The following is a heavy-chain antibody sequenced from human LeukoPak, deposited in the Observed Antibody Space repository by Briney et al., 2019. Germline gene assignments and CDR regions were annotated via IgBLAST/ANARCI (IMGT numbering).Heavy chain of an antibody. CDR3: AKEGSYYDILTGYYDY. Sequence: PGRSLRLSCAASGFTSSSYGMHWVRQAPGKGLEWVAVISYDGSNKYYADSVKGRFTISRDSSKNTLYLQMNSLRAEDTAVYYCAKEGSYYDILTGYYDYWGQGTLVTVSS. D-gene: IGHD3-9*01. CDR2: ISYDGSNK. V-gene: IGHV3-30*18. J-gene: IGHJ4*02. CDR1: GFTSSSYG.